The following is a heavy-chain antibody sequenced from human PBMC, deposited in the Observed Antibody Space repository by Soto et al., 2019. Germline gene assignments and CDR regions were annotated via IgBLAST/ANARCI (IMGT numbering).Heavy chain of an antibody. CDR2: ISSSSSYI. Sequence: GGSLRLSCAASGFTFSSYSMNWVRQAPGKGLEWVSSISSSSSYIYYADSVKGRFTISRDNAKNSLYLQMNSLRAEDTAVYYCAREYSSSSQHGGIDPWGQGTLVTVSS. V-gene: IGHV3-21*01. CDR3: AREYSSSSQHGGIDP. J-gene: IGHJ5*02. CDR1: GFTFSSYS. D-gene: IGHD6-6*01.